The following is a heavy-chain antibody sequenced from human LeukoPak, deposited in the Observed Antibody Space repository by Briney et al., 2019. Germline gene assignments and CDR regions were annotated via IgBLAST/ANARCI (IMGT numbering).Heavy chain of an antibody. V-gene: IGHV1-18*01. D-gene: IGHD6-6*01. Sequence: ASVKVSCKASGYTFTSYGISWVRQAPGQGLEWMGWISAYNGNTNYAQKFQGRVTITTDESTSTAYMELSSLRSEDTAVYYCVRTIAARPDYWGQGTLVTVSS. CDR1: GYTFTSYG. CDR3: VRTIAARPDY. J-gene: IGHJ4*02. CDR2: ISAYNGNT.